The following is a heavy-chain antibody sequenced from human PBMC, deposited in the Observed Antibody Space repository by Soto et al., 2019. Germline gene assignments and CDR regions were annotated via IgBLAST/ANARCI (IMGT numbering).Heavy chain of an antibody. CDR2: INGDGSFT. CDR1: GFTFINYW. Sequence: PGGSLRLACGASGFTFINYWMHWVRQAPGEGLVWVSRINGDGSFTRFADSVKGRFTISRDNAKNTVHLQMNSLRVEDTAVYYCARVGGGSGNFDYWGQGTLVTVSS. J-gene: IGHJ4*02. V-gene: IGHV3-74*01. CDR3: ARVGGGSGNFDY. D-gene: IGHD3-10*01.